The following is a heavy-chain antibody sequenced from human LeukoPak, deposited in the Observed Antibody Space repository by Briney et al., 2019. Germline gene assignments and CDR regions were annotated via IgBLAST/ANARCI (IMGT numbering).Heavy chain of an antibody. V-gene: IGHV1-18*01. J-gene: IGHJ4*02. CDR2: ISAYSGNT. CDR1: GYTFNIYG. Sequence: GASVKVSCKASGYTFNIYGINWVRQAPGQGLEWMGWISAYSGNTNYAQNLQGRFTMTTDTSTSTAYMELRNLRSDDTAMYYCARDQYTSAWATPDYWGQGTLVIVSS. CDR3: ARDQYTSAWATPDY. D-gene: IGHD6-19*01.